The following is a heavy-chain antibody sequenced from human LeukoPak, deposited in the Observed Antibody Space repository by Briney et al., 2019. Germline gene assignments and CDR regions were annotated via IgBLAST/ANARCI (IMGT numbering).Heavy chain of an antibody. CDR2: ISSSRSYI. CDR1: GFTFSSYS. D-gene: IGHD2-2*02. J-gene: IGHJ6*02. V-gene: IGHV3-21*01. CDR3: ARDSRLYCSSTSCYTNDYYYGMDV. Sequence: PGGSLRLSCAASGFTFSSYSMNWVRQAPGKGLEWVSSISSSRSYIYYADSVKGRFTMSRDNAKNSLYLQINSLRAEDTGVYYCARDSRLYCSSTSCYTNDYYYGMDVWGQGTTVTVSS.